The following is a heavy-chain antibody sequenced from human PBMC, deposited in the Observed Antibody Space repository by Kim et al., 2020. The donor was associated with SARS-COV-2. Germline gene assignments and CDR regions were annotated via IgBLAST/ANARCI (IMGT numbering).Heavy chain of an antibody. CDR3: AIIPRGSGFRYDY. CDR1: GASVSSSPYY. CDR2: NHYSVTT. D-gene: IGHD3-10*01. V-gene: IGHV4-39*01. J-gene: IGHJ4*02. Sequence: SETLSLTCTVFGASVSSSPYYWGWIRQPPGKGLEWIGSNHYSVTTYYNPSLKSRVTISVDTSKNQFSLKLSSVTAADTAVYYCAIIPRGSGFRYDYWGQGTLVTVSS.